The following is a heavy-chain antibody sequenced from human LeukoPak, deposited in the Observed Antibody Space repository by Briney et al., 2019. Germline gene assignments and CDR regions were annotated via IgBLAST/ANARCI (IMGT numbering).Heavy chain of an antibody. J-gene: IGHJ4*02. Sequence: SETLSLTCAVYGGSFSGYYWSWIRQPPGKGLEWIGEINHSGSTNYNPSLKSRVTISVDTSKNQFSLKLSSVTAADTAVYYCARLDGPIPYWGQGTLVTVSS. CDR2: INHSGST. V-gene: IGHV4-34*01. D-gene: IGHD1-1*01. CDR3: ARLDGPIPY. CDR1: GGSFSGYY.